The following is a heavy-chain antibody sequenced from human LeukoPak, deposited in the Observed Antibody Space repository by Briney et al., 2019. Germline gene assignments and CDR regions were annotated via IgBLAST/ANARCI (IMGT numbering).Heavy chain of an antibody. CDR2: IYYSGST. CDR1: GGSISSSSDY. CDR3: ARRRYYDATGYLD. J-gene: IGHJ1*01. Sequence: SETLSLTCTISGGSISSSSDYWHWIRQYPGKGLEWLGTIYYSGSTYYNASLKSRLFISVDTSNNQFSLRLSFVTAADTAVYYCARRRYYDATGYLDWGQGTLITVSS. V-gene: IGHV4-39*01. D-gene: IGHD3-22*01.